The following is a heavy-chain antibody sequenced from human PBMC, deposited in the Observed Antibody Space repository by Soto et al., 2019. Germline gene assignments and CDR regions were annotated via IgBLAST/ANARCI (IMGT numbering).Heavy chain of an antibody. J-gene: IGHJ3*02. CDR2: ISYDGNNK. Sequence: GGSLRLSCAASVFTYSTYTMHWVRQAPGKGLEWVAVISYDGNNKFYADSVKGRFTISRDSTKQTLYLQMNSLRAEDTAVYSCARVRGGSCSGVTCYGAFDIWGQGTMVTVSS. V-gene: IGHV3-30-3*01. CDR3: ARVRGGSCSGVTCYGAFDI. D-gene: IGHD2-15*01. CDR1: VFTYSTYT.